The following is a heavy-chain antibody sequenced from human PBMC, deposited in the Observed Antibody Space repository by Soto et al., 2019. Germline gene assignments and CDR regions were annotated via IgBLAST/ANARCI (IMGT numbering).Heavy chain of an antibody. Sequence: GGSLRLSCAASGFTFSSYAMSWVRQAQGKGLEWVSGISGSGGSTYYADSVKGRFTISSDNSKNTLYLEMNSLRAEDTSVYYCAKDFRYFEWSYWGQGTLVTVSS. D-gene: IGHD3-9*01. J-gene: IGHJ4*02. CDR1: GFTFSSYA. CDR3: AKDFRYFEWSY. CDR2: ISGSGGST. V-gene: IGHV3-23*01.